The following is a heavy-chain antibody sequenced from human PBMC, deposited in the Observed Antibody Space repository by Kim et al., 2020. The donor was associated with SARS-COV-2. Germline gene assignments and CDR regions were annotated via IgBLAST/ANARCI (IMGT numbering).Heavy chain of an antibody. CDR2: IYHSGST. CDR1: GYSISSGYY. V-gene: IGHV4-38-2*02. Sequence: SETLSLTCTVSGYSISSGYYWGWIRQPPGKGLEWIGSIYHSGSTYYNPSLKSRVTISVDTSKNQFSLKLSSVTAADTAVYYCASVPNLPYPLGRRGYFQ. J-gene: IGHJ1*01. D-gene: IGHD1-26*01. CDR3: ASVPNLPYPLGRRGYFQ.